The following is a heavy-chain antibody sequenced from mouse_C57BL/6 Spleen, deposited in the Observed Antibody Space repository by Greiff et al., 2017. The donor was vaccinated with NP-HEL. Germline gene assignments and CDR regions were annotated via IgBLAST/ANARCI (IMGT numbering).Heavy chain of an antibody. CDR2: IDPANGNT. CDR1: GFNIKNTY. Sequence: VQLKESVAELVRPGASVKLSCTASGFNIKNTYMHWVKQRPEQGLEWIGRIDPANGNTKYAPKFQGKATITADTSSNTAYLQLSSLTSEDTAIYYCARDYYGSSYDWYFDVWGTGTTVTVSS. V-gene: IGHV14-3*01. J-gene: IGHJ1*03. D-gene: IGHD1-1*01. CDR3: ARDYYGSSYDWYFDV.